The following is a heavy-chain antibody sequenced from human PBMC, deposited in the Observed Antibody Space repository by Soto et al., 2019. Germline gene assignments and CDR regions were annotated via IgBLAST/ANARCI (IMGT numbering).Heavy chain of an antibody. CDR2: IHYSGTT. Sequence: VQLQESGPGLVKPSETLSLTCTVSGTSISSYYWSWIRQPPGKGLEWIANIHYSGTTNYNPSLASRVTISVDTSKNQFSLKMTSVTAADRAIYFGARYNSYAIDYWGRGTLVTVSS. J-gene: IGHJ4*02. D-gene: IGHD2-8*01. CDR3: ARYNSYAIDY. CDR1: GTSISSYY. V-gene: IGHV4-59*01.